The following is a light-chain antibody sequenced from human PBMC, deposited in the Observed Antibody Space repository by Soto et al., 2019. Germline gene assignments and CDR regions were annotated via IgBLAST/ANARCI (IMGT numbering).Light chain of an antibody. CDR1: SNDIGDYNF. CDR3: SSYTNTDTLV. CDR2: EVN. V-gene: IGLV2-14*01. Sequence: QSALTQPASVSGSPGQSITISCTGTSNDIGDYNFVSWYQHHPGKAPKLMIFEVNNRPSGVSLRFSGSKSGNTASLTISGLQAEDEAEYYCSSYTNTDTLVFGGGTKLTVL. J-gene: IGLJ3*02.